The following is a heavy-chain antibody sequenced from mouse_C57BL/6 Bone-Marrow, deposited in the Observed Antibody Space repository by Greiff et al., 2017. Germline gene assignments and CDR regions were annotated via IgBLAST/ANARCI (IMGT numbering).Heavy chain of an antibody. V-gene: IGHV1-50*01. CDR2: IDPSDSYT. J-gene: IGHJ2*01. CDR1: GYTFTSYW. CDR3: ARGWLLRSY. Sequence: QVQLQQPGAELVKPGASVKLSCKASGYTFTSYWMQWVKQRPGQGLEWIGEIDPSDSYTNYNQKFKGKATLTVDTSSSTAYMQLSSLTSEDSAVYYWARGWLLRSYWGQGTTLTVSS. D-gene: IGHD2-3*01.